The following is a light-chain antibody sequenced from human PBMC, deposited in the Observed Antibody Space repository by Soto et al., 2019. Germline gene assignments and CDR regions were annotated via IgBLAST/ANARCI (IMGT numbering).Light chain of an antibody. CDR3: CSYAGSSTFWV. CDR2: EGS. Sequence: HSALTQPASVSGSPGQSITISCTGTSSDVGSYNLVSWYQHHPGKAPKLMIYEGSKRPSGVSNRFSGSKSGNTASLTISGLQAEDEADYYCCSYAGSSTFWVFGGGTKLTVL. CDR1: SSDVGSYNL. V-gene: IGLV2-23*03. J-gene: IGLJ3*02.